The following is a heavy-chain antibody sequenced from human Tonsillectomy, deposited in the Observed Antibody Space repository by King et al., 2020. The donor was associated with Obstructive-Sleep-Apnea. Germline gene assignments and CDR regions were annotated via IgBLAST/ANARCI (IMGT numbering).Heavy chain of an antibody. CDR3: AGDGGRYYYGSGSYYYFDY. D-gene: IGHD3-10*01. CDR2: IYYSGST. Sequence: QLQESGPGLVKPSQTLSLTCTVSGGSISSGDYYWSWIRQPPGKGLEWIGYIYYSGSTYYNPSLKSRVTISEDTSKNQFSLKLSSVTAAYTAVYYCAGDGGRYYYGSGSYYYFDYWGQGTLVTVSS. J-gene: IGHJ4*02. V-gene: IGHV4-30-4*01. CDR1: GGSISSGDYY.